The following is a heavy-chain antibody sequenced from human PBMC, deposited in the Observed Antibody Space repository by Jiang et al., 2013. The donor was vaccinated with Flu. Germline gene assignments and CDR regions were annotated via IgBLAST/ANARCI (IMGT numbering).Heavy chain of an antibody. CDR1: GFTFSSYS. J-gene: IGHJ4*02. D-gene: IGHD6-13*01. Sequence: VQLVESGGGLVQPGGSLRLSCAASGFTFSSYSMNWVRQAPGKGLEWVSYISSSSSTIYYADSVKGRFTISRDNAKNSLYLQMNSLRAEDTAVYYCARTSYSSSWYELDYWGQGTLVHRLL. CDR3: ARTSYSSSWYELDY. V-gene: IGHV3-48*01. CDR2: ISSSSSTI.